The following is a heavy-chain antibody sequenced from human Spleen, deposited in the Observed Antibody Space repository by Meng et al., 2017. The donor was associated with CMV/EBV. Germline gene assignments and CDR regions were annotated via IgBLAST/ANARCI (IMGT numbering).Heavy chain of an antibody. D-gene: IGHD2-15*01. CDR1: GGPISSYY. CDR3: TTEKMGSVGY. Sequence: VRLQETGPGLVKPSPPLSLTCTVSGGPISSYYWSWIRQPAEKGLEWIGRIYTSGSTNYNPSLKSRVTMSVATSKNQFSLKLSSVTAADTAVYYCTTEKMGSVGYWGQGTLVTVSS. V-gene: IGHV4-4*07. CDR2: IYTSGST. J-gene: IGHJ4*02.